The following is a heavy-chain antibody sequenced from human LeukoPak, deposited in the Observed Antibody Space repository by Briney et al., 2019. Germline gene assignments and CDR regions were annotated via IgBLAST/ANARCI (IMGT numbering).Heavy chain of an antibody. CDR3: APFQDILTGYYLLDY. V-gene: IGHV3-21*01. CDR2: IGSSSSYI. D-gene: IGHD3-9*01. Sequence: GGSPRLSCAASGFTFSSYSMIWVRQAPGKGLEWVSSIGSSSSYIYYVDSVKGRFTISRDNAKNSLYLQMNSLRAEDTAVYYCAPFQDILTGYYLLDYWGQGTLVIVSS. J-gene: IGHJ4*02. CDR1: GFTFSSYS.